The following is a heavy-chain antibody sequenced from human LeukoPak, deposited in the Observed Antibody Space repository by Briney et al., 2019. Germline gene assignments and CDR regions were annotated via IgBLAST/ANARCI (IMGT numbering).Heavy chain of an antibody. D-gene: IGHD3-9*01. CDR1: GFTFSSYW. Sequence: TGGSLRLSCAASGFTFSSYWMSWVRQAPGKGLEWVANIKQDGSEKYYVDSVKGRFTISRDNAKNSLYLQMNSLRAEDTAVYYCARVTKYYDILTGYYGRAGYYYMDVWGKGTTVTISS. CDR2: IKQDGSEK. V-gene: IGHV3-7*01. CDR3: ARVTKYYDILTGYYGRAGYYYMDV. J-gene: IGHJ6*03.